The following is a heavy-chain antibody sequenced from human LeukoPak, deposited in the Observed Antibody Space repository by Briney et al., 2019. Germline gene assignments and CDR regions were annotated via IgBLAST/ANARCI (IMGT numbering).Heavy chain of an antibody. CDR3: AKDRSQDYVWGSYHQIDY. CDR1: GFTFSSYA. J-gene: IGHJ4*02. D-gene: IGHD3-16*02. CDR2: ISGSGGST. V-gene: IGHV3-23*01. Sequence: GGSLRLSCAASGFTFSSYAMSWVRQAPGKGLEWVSAISGSGGSTYYADSVRGRFTISRDNSKNTLYLQMNSLRAEDTAVYYCAKDRSQDYVWGSYHQIDYWGQGTLVTVSS.